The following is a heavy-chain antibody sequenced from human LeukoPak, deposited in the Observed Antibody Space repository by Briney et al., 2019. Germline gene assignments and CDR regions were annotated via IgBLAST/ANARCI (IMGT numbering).Heavy chain of an antibody. CDR3: ARAGGLEYDFWSGYYKGYYYGMDV. V-gene: IGHV4-34*01. CDR2: INHSGST. D-gene: IGHD3-3*01. Sequence: PSETLSLTCTVSGGSISGYYWSWIRQPPGKGLEWIGEINHSGSTNYNPSLKSRVTISVETSKNQFSLKLSSVTAADTAVYYCARAGGLEYDFWSGYYKGYYYGMDVWGQGTTVTVSS. CDR1: GGSISGYY. J-gene: IGHJ6*02.